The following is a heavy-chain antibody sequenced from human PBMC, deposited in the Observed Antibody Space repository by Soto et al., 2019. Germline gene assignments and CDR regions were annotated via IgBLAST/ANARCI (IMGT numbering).Heavy chain of an antibody. CDR1: GGSISSSDYY. J-gene: IGHJ4*02. V-gene: IGHV4-39*01. Sequence: QLQLQESGPGLVKASDTLSLTCSVSGGSISSSDYYWAWIRQPPGKGLEWIGSIYYSGSTYYNPTLKSRVTISVDTSKNQFSLKLSSVTAADTAVYYCARRGAPVADTRSYDYWGQGILVTGSA. D-gene: IGHD6-19*01. CDR3: ARRGAPVADTRSYDY. CDR2: IYYSGST.